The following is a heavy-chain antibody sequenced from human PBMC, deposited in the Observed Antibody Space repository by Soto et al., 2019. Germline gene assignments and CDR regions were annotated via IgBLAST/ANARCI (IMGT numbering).Heavy chain of an antibody. V-gene: IGHV4-59*01. Sequence: SETLSLTCSVSGGSISGSYWSWIRQSPGKGLEWLGYVYYTGSTNYSPSLRSRVSISVDTSKNEFSMRLSSVTAADTAVYFCARSVAVPGAHIDYWGQGTQVTVSS. CDR1: GGSISGSY. CDR3: ARSVAVPGAHIDY. CDR2: VYYTGST. J-gene: IGHJ4*02. D-gene: IGHD6-19*01.